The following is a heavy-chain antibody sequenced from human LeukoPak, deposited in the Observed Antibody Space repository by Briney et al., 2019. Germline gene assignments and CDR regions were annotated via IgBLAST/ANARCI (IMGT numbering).Heavy chain of an antibody. CDR2: ITGSGDST. D-gene: IGHD4-11*01. V-gene: IGHV3-23*01. CDR3: ADSNYWYPVDY. CDR1: GFTFSSYA. Sequence: GGSLRLSCAASGFTFSSYAMRWVRRAPGKGLEWVSSITGSGDSTYYADSVKGRFTISRDNSKNTLYLQMNSLRAEDTAVYYCADSNYWYPVDYWGQGTLVTVSS. J-gene: IGHJ4*02.